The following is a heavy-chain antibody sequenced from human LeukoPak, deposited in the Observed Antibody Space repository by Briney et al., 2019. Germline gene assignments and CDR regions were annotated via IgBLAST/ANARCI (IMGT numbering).Heavy chain of an antibody. V-gene: IGHV3-23*01. Sequence: GGSLRLSCAASGFTFSSSAMNWVRQAPGKGLEWVSGISGSGSSTYYADSVKGRFTISRDNSKNTLYVQMSSLRAEDTAIYYCAKNSWKAVAGTHFDYWGQGTLVTVSS. CDR3: AKNSWKAVAGTHFDY. J-gene: IGHJ4*02. CDR2: ISGSGSST. D-gene: IGHD6-19*01. CDR1: GFTFSSSA.